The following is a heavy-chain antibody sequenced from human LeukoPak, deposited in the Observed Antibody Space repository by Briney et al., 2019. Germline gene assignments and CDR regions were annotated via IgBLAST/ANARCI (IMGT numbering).Heavy chain of an antibody. D-gene: IGHD2-2*01. V-gene: IGHV3-7*01. J-gene: IGHJ4*02. Sequence: GGSLRLSCAASGFTFSSYWMSWVRQAPGKGLEWVANIKQDGSEKYYVDSVKGRFTISRDNAKNSLYLQMDSLRAEDTAVYYCARVYCSSTSCYIFDYWGQGTLVTVSS. CDR3: ARVYCSSTSCYIFDY. CDR1: GFTFSSYW. CDR2: IKQDGSEK.